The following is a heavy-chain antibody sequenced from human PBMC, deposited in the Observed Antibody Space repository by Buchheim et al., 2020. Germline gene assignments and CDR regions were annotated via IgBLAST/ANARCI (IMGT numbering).Heavy chain of an antibody. D-gene: IGHD2-15*01. CDR2: ISVSSGST. V-gene: IGHV3-23*01. Sequence: EVQLLESGGGLVQPGGSLRLSCAASGFTFNNYAMSWVRQAPGKGLEWVSLISVSSGSTHYPDSVKGRFTISRDNSKNTLYLQMNSLRAEDTAVYYCAKSVVGATYFDYWGQGTL. CDR1: GFTFNNYA. CDR3: AKSVVGATYFDY. J-gene: IGHJ4*02.